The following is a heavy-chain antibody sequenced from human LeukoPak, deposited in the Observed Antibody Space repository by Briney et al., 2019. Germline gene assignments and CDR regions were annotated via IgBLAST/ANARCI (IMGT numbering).Heavy chain of an antibody. CDR1: GGSFSGYY. J-gene: IGHJ5*02. Sequence: SETLSLTCAVYGGSFSGYYWSWIRQPPGKGLEWIGEITHSGSTNYNPSLKSRVTISVDTSKNQFSLKLSSVTAADTAVYYCARVVVGGYCSSTSCYGRRNWFDPWGQGTLVTVSS. CDR3: ARVVVGGYCSSTSCYGRRNWFDP. CDR2: ITHSGST. V-gene: IGHV4-34*01. D-gene: IGHD2-2*01.